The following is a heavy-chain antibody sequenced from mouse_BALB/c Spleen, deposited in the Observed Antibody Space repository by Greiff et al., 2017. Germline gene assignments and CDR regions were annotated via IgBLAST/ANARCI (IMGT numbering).Heavy chain of an antibody. CDR3: ARGLTGGYYYAMDY. CDR1: GFTFSDYY. CDR2: ISDGGSYT. D-gene: IGHD4-1*01. V-gene: IGHV5-4*02. Sequence: EVKLMESGGGLVKPGGSLKLSCAASGFTFSDYYMYWVRQTPEKRLEWVATISDGGSYTYYPDSVKGRFTISRDNAKNNLYLQMSSLKSEDTAMYYCARGLTGGYYYAMDYWGQGTSVTVSS. J-gene: IGHJ4*01.